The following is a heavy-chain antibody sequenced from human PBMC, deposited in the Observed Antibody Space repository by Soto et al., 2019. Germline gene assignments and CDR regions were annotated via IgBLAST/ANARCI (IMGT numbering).Heavy chain of an antibody. CDR3: ARSLVIAADSRWFDP. CDR1: GFTFSDYY. CDR2: ISSSGSTI. J-gene: IGHJ5*02. V-gene: IGHV3-11*01. D-gene: IGHD6-13*01. Sequence: PGGSLRLSCAASGFTFSDYYMSWIRQAPGKGLEWVSYISSSGSTIYYADSVKGRFTISRDNAKNSLYLQMNSLRAEDTAVYYCARSLVIAADSRWFDPWGQGTLVTVSS.